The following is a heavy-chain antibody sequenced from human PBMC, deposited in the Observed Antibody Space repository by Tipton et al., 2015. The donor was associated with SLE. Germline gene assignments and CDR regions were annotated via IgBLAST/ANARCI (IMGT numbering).Heavy chain of an antibody. D-gene: IGHD4-17*01. V-gene: IGHV4-39*07. J-gene: IGHJ4*02. Sequence: TLSLTCTVSGGSISSNTYYWGWIRQPPGKGLEWIGEINHSGSTNYNPSLKSRVTISVDTSKNQFSLKLSSVTAADTAVYYCATTGGYWGQGTLVTVSS. CDR2: INHSGST. CDR3: ATTGGY. CDR1: GGSISSNTYY.